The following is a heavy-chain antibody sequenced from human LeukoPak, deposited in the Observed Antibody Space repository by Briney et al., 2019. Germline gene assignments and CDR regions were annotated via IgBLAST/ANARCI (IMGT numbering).Heavy chain of an antibody. CDR3: ARIAAAGTFDY. D-gene: IGHD6-13*01. J-gene: IGHJ4*02. V-gene: IGHV3-21*01. CDR1: RFTFSSYS. CDR2: ISSSSSYI. Sequence: GGSLRLSCAASRFTFSSYSMNWVRQAPGKGLEWVSSISSSSSYIYYAGSVKGRFTISRDNAKNSLYLQMNSLRAEDTAVYYCARIAAAGTFDYWGQGTLVTVSS.